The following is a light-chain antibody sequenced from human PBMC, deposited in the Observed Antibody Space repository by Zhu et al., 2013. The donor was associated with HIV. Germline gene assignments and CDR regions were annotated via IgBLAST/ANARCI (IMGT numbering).Light chain of an antibody. CDR2: EVT. V-gene: IGLV2-23*02. J-gene: IGLJ2*01. CDR3: CSYAGITTHVV. Sequence: QSALTQPASVSASPAQSITISCTGTNSDIGTYNLVSWYQQHPGKAPKLLIYEVTKRPTGVSNRFSASKSANTASLTVSGLQADDEADYYCCSYAGITTHVVFGGGTKLTVL. CDR1: NSDIGTYNL.